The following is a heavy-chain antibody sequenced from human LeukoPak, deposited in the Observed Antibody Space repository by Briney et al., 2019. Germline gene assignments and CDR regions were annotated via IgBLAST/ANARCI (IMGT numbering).Heavy chain of an antibody. Sequence: ASVKVSCKASGYTFTSYYMHWVRQAPGQGLEWMGIINPSGGSTSYAQKFQGRVTMTRDMSTSTVYMELSSLRSEDTAVYYCASFTNYGDYPGYWGQGTLVTVSS. D-gene: IGHD4-17*01. CDR2: INPSGGST. J-gene: IGHJ4*02. CDR1: GYTFTSYY. V-gene: IGHV1-46*01. CDR3: ASFTNYGDYPGY.